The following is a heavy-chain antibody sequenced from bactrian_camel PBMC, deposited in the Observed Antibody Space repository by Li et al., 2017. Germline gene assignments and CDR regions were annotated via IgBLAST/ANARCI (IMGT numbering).Heavy chain of an antibody. V-gene: IGHV3S53*01. CDR1: DDANEFEW. J-gene: IGHJ4*01. CDR3: AADKHVRVGGYCGILNTRLTY. CDR2: IDSNGAT. D-gene: IGHD2*01. Sequence: HVQLVESGGGSVEAGGSQRLSCVVTDDANEFEWIGWFRPDDKGERVGVAVIDSNGATDYADSVKGRFTIPKDNAKNTLYLQMNALKPEDTAMYYCAADKHVRVGGYCGILNTRLTYRGQGTQVTVS.